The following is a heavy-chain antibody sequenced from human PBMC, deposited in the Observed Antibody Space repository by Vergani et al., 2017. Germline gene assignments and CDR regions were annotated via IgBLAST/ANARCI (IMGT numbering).Heavy chain of an antibody. J-gene: IGHJ4*02. Sequence: QVQPVQSGAEVKKPGSSVKVSCKASGYTFTGYYMHWVRQAPGQGLEWMGWINPNSGGTNYAQKFQGRVTITRDTSISTAYMELSRLRSDDTAVYYCARDREVVDYYFDYWGQGTLVTVSS. CDR3: ARDREVVDYYFDY. CDR1: GYTFTGYY. CDR2: INPNSGGT. V-gene: IGHV1-2*02. D-gene: IGHD2-15*01.